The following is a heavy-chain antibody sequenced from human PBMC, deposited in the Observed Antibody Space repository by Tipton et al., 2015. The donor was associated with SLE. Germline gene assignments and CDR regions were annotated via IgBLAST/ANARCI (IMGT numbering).Heavy chain of an antibody. V-gene: IGHV4-39*07. D-gene: IGHD6-13*01. CDR1: GDSISSSTYY. Sequence: TLSLTCTVSGDSISSSTYYWGWIPQPPGKGLEWIGNMYFSGSTYYSPSLKSRVTISVDSSKNQFSLQGSSVTAADTAVYYCARLCCIGAAGTGHFQLWGQGTLVTVSS. CDR3: ARLCCIGAAGTGHFQL. J-gene: IGHJ1*01. CDR2: MYFSGST.